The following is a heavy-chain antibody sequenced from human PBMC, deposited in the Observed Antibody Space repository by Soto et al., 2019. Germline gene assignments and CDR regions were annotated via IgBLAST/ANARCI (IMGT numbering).Heavy chain of an antibody. CDR2: IKHDGSEK. CDR3: ARGLYSRGY. CDR1: GFSFSSNW. V-gene: IGHV3-7*03. D-gene: IGHD3-16*01. Sequence: EVPLVESGGYLVQPGGSLRLSCVVSGFSFSSNWMYWVRQAPGKGLEWVAHIKHDGSEKYYGDSVKGRFAISRDNAKNSLYLQMNSLSVDDTAVYYCARGLYSRGYWGQGTLVTVSS. J-gene: IGHJ4*02.